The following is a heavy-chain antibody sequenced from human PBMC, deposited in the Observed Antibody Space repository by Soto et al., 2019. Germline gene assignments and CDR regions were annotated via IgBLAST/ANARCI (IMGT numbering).Heavy chain of an antibody. CDR3: AADVRRAAAWGFDP. CDR1: GFPLIKPG. Sequence: EVQLVESGGGLVKPGGSLRLPCVAPGFPLIKPGLAWARQAPGKGPAWVGGLKGKTDGGTTDYPPPVKGRFTISRDDSTNALYLQMNSLKTEDTAVYHCAADVRRAAAWGFDPWGQGTLVTVSS. CDR2: LKGKTDGGTT. J-gene: IGHJ5*02. D-gene: IGHD6-13*01. V-gene: IGHV3-15*01.